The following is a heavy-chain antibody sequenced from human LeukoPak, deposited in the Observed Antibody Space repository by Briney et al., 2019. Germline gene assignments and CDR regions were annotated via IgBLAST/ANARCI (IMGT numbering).Heavy chain of an antibody. J-gene: IGHJ2*01. CDR2: INHSGST. CDR1: GGSFSGYY. CDR3: ARGTTPDYGGNSVRAWYFDL. Sequence: SETLSLTCAVYGGSFSGYYWSWIRQPPGKGLEWIGEINHSGSTNYNPSLKSRVTISVDTSKNQSSLKLSSVTAADTAVYYCARGTTPDYGGNSVRAWYFDLWGRGTLVTVSS. V-gene: IGHV4-34*01. D-gene: IGHD4-23*01.